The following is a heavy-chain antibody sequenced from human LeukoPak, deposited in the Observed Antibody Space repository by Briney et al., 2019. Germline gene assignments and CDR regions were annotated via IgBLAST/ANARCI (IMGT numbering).Heavy chain of an antibody. V-gene: IGHV3-23*01. CDR3: TKDQYDYLWGSRYDS. D-gene: IGHD3-16*01. Sequence: GGSLRLSCAASGFTFSSYAMSWVRQAPGKGLEWVSAISGSGGSTYYADSVKGRFTISRDNSKNTLYLQMNSLRAEDTAQYYCTKDQYDYLWGSRYDSWGQGTLVTVSS. CDR1: GFTFSSYA. CDR2: ISGSGGST. J-gene: IGHJ4*02.